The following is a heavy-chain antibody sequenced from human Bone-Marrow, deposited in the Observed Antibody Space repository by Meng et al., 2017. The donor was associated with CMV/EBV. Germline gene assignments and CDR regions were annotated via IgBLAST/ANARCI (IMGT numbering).Heavy chain of an antibody. D-gene: IGHD4-17*01. J-gene: IGHJ4*02. CDR2: IIPIFGTR. V-gene: IGHV1-69*01. Sequence: CKASGGTFSSYAISWVRQAPGQGLEWMGVIIPIFGTRNYAQKSQGRVTITADESTTTAYMDLSSLRSEDTAVYYCARGWGGDQEAIDYWGQGTLVTVSS. CDR3: ARGWGGDQEAIDY. CDR1: GGTFSSYA.